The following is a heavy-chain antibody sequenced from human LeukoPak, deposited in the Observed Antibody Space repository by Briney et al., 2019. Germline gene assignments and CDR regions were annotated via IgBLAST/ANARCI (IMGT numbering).Heavy chain of an antibody. V-gene: IGHV4-34*01. CDR1: GGSFSGYY. CDR3: ARGLGSSPLYYYYYMDV. Sequence: SETLSLTCAVYGGSFSGYYWSWIRQPPGKGLEWIGEINHSGSTNCNPSLKSRVTISVDTSKNQFSLKLSSVTAADTAVYYCARGLGSSPLYYYYYMDVWGKGTTVTVSS. CDR2: INHSGST. J-gene: IGHJ6*03. D-gene: IGHD6-6*01.